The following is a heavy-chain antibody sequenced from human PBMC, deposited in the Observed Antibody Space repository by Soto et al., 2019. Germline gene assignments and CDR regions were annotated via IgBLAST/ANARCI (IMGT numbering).Heavy chain of an antibody. Sequence: EVQLVESGGGLVQPGGSLRLSCAGSGFTFSDYYIDWVRQAPGKGLEWVGGSRDKGNSYSTDYAASVKGRFTISRDASKKSMFLQMNSLNIEDSAVYYCTRSMTGTTSCDFWGQGTLVTVSS. D-gene: IGHD1-7*01. CDR1: GFTFSDYY. J-gene: IGHJ4*02. V-gene: IGHV3-72*01. CDR2: SRDKGNSYST. CDR3: TRSMTGTTSCDF.